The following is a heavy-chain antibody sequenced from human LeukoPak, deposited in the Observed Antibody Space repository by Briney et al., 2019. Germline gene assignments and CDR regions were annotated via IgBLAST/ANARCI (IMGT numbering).Heavy chain of an antibody. D-gene: IGHD6-19*01. Sequence: SQTLSLTCTVSGGSISSYYWSWIRQPAGKGLEWIGRIYTSGSTNYNPSLKSRVTMSVDTSKNQFSPKLSAVTAADTAVYYCARDRSSSGWYSYRYFDLWGRGTVVTVSS. V-gene: IGHV4-4*07. CDR1: GGSISSYY. CDR2: IYTSGST. CDR3: ARDRSSSGWYSYRYFDL. J-gene: IGHJ2*01.